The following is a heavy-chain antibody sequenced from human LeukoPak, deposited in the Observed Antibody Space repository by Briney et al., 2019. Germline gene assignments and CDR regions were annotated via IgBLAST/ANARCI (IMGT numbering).Heavy chain of an antibody. CDR3: AKDPGEFEQQPEGYFDY. Sequence: GSLRLSCAASGFTFSSYSMSWVRQAPGKGLEWVSSISSSGGNTYYPDSVKGRFTISRDNSKNTMYLQMNSLRAEDTAVYYCAKDPGEFEQQPEGYFDYWGQGTLVTVSS. J-gene: IGHJ4*02. V-gene: IGHV3-23*01. CDR2: ISSSGGNT. CDR1: GFTFSSYS. D-gene: IGHD3-16*01.